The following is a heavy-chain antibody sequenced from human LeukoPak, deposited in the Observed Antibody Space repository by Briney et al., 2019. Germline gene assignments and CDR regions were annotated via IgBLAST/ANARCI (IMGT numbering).Heavy chain of an antibody. J-gene: IGHJ4*02. D-gene: IGHD3-22*01. Sequence: GGSLRLSCAASGFTFSSYEMNWVRQAPGKGLEGVSYISSSGSTIYYADSVKGRFTISRDNAKNSLYLQMNSLRAEDTAVYYCARGEGYYDSSGYPIPFDYWGQGTLVTVSS. V-gene: IGHV3-48*03. CDR3: ARGEGYYDSSGYPIPFDY. CDR1: GFTFSSYE. CDR2: ISSSGSTI.